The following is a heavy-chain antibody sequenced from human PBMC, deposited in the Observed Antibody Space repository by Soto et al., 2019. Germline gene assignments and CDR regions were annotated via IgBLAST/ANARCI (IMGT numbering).Heavy chain of an antibody. Sequence: SVKVSCKASGGTFSSYAISWVRQAPGQGLEWMGGIIPILGIANYAQKFQGRVTITADKSTSTAYMELSSLRSEDTAVYYCARDVGDYIWGSPYYFDYWGQGTLVTVSS. D-gene: IGHD3-16*01. J-gene: IGHJ4*02. CDR1: GGTFSSYA. CDR3: ARDVGDYIWGSPYYFDY. V-gene: IGHV1-69*10. CDR2: IIPILGIA.